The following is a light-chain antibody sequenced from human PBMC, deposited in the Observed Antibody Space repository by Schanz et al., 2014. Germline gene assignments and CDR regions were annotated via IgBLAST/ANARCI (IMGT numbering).Light chain of an antibody. CDR2: DVF. CDR3: CSCAGTYTSVV. Sequence: QSALTQPRSVSGSPGQSVTISCTGTDNDVGRWNHVSWYQQHPGKAPKLIIYDVFVRPSGVPDRFSASKFGITASLTISGLQADDEADYFCCSCAGTYTSVVFGGGTKLTVL. CDR1: DNDVGRWNH. J-gene: IGLJ2*01. V-gene: IGLV2-11*01.